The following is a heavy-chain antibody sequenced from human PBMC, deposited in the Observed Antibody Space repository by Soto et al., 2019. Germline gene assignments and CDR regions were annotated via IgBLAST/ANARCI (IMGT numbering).Heavy chain of an antibody. J-gene: IGHJ4*02. CDR3: ARDRYYDSSGYYPIDY. Sequence: PSETLSLTCAVYGGSFSGYYWSWIRQTTGKGLEWIGYIYYSGSTYYNPSLKSRVTISVDTSKNQFSLKLSSVTAADTAVYYCARDRYYDSSGYYPIDYWGQGTLVTVSS. CDR2: IYYSGST. V-gene: IGHV4-34*09. CDR1: GGSFSGYY. D-gene: IGHD3-22*01.